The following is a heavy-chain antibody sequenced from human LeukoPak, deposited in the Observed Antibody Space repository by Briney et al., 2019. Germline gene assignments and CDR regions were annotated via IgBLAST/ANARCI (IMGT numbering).Heavy chain of an antibody. D-gene: IGHD6-19*01. CDR1: GGSISSYY. CDR2: IYTSGST. V-gene: IGHV4-4*07. J-gene: IGHJ5*02. CDR3: ARGRDSSGWSDWFDP. Sequence: PSETLSLTCTVSGGSISSYYWSWIRQPAGKGLEWIGRIYTSGSTNYNPSLKSRVTISVDTSKNQFSLKLSSVTAADTAVYYCARGRDSSGWSDWFDPWGQGTLVTVSS.